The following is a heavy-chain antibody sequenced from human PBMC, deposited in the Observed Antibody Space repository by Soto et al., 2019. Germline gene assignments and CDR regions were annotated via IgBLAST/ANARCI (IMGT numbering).Heavy chain of an antibody. J-gene: IGHJ3*02. Sequence: PGGSLRLSCAASGFTFSSYGMHWVRQAPGKGLEWVAVIWYDGSNKYYADSVKGRFTISRDNSKNTLYLQMNSLRAEDTAVYYCARDLGYCSGGSCYLTAFDIWGQGTMVTVSS. D-gene: IGHD2-15*01. CDR2: IWYDGSNK. CDR1: GFTFSSYG. CDR3: ARDLGYCSGGSCYLTAFDI. V-gene: IGHV3-33*01.